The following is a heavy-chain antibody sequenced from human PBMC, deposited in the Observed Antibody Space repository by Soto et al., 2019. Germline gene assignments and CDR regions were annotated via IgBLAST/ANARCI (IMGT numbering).Heavy chain of an antibody. CDR3: ARDPSRGSDWARYLDV. CDR2: ISGSSSNI. V-gene: IGHV3-48*01. J-gene: IGHJ2*01. Sequence: EVQLVESGGGLVQPGGSLRLSCAASGFSFSNYAMDWVRQAPGKGLEWVSYISGSSSNIRYADSVKGRFTISRDNAKSSGDPQMTSLRADDTAVDYCARDPSRGSDWARYLDVWGRGTLVTVSS. D-gene: IGHD1-26*01. CDR1: GFSFSNYA.